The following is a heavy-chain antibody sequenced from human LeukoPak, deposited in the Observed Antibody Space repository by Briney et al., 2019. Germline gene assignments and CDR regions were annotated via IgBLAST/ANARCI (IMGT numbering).Heavy chain of an antibody. Sequence: GGSLRLSCAASGFTFSSYWMHWLRQAPGKGLVWVSRINSDGSSTTYADSVKGRFTISRDNAKNTLYLQMNSVRAEDTAVYYCARGRYSGSYLLDYWGQGTLVTVSS. CDR3: ARGRYSGSYLLDY. D-gene: IGHD1-26*01. V-gene: IGHV3-74*01. CDR1: GFTFSSYW. J-gene: IGHJ4*02. CDR2: INSDGSST.